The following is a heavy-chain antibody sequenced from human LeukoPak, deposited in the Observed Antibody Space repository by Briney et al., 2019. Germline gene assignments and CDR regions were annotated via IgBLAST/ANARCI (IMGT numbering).Heavy chain of an antibody. Sequence: GGSLRLSCAASGFTFSSYAMSWVRQAPGKGLEWVSSITSSNNDIYYADSVKGRFTISRDNAKNSLYLQMNSLRGEDTSVYYCVTTWGAHYWYFDLWGRGALVTVSS. CDR3: VTTWGAHYWYFDL. CDR1: GFTFSSYA. J-gene: IGHJ2*01. V-gene: IGHV3-21*01. CDR2: ITSSNNDI. D-gene: IGHD1-26*01.